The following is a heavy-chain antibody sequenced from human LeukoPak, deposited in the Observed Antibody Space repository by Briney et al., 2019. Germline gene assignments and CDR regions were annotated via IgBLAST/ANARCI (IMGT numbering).Heavy chain of an antibody. CDR1: VFTFSVDY. CDR2: ISSIGSTI. CDR3: ARDRRYCSGGSCYSNYYYYYGMDV. V-gene: IGHV3-11*01. D-gene: IGHD2-15*01. J-gene: IGHJ6*02. Sequence: GRSLRLSCAVSVFTFSVDYMSWVRDAPGRGLECVSYISSIGSTIYYADSVKGRFTISRDNAKNSLYLQMNSLRAEDTAVYYCARDRRYCSGGSCYSNYYYYYGMDVWGQGTTVTVSS.